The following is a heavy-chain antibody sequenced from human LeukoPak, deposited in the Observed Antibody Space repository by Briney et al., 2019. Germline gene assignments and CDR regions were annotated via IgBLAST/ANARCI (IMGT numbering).Heavy chain of an antibody. D-gene: IGHD2-2*01. CDR3: TRDPLPRYCSSTSCYLHYYYGMDV. V-gene: IGHV1-69*05. CDR2: IIPIFGTA. Sequence: ASVKVSCKASGGTFSSYAISWVRQAPGQGLEWMGGIIPIFGTANYAQKFQGRVTITTDESTSTAYMELSSLKTEDTAVYYCTRDPLPRYCSSTSCYLHYYYGMDVWGQGTTVTVSS. J-gene: IGHJ6*02. CDR1: GGTFSSYA.